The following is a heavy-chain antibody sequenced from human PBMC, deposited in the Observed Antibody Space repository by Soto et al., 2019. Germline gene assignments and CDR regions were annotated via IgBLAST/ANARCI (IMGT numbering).Heavy chain of an antibody. Sequence: GGSLRLPCAASGFTFSNPWKNLVRQAPGKRLEWVGRIKSKTDGGTTDYAAPVKGRFTISRDDSENTLYLQMNSLKTEDTAVYYCTTTPDSDDSSGSPDYWGKGTLVTVSS. D-gene: IGHD3-22*01. J-gene: IGHJ4*02. CDR3: TTTPDSDDSSGSPDY. V-gene: IGHV3-15*07. CDR2: IKSKTDGGTT. CDR1: GFTFSNPW.